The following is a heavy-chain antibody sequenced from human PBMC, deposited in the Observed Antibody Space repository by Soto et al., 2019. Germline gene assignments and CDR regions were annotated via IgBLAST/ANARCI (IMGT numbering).Heavy chain of an antibody. D-gene: IGHD4-17*01. Sequence: PSETLSLTCTVSGGSISSYYWSWIRQPPGKGLEWIGYIYYSGSTNYNPSLKSRVTISVDTSKNQFSLKLSSVTAADTAVYYCARYGEYFSDAFDIWGQGTMVTVSS. CDR1: GGSISSYY. J-gene: IGHJ3*02. V-gene: IGHV4-59*08. CDR3: ARYGEYFSDAFDI. CDR2: IYYSGST.